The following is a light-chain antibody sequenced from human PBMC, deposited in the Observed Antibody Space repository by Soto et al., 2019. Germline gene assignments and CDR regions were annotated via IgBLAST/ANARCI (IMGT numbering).Light chain of an antibody. J-gene: IGKJ1*01. CDR3: QQYNNWPRT. Sequence: EIVMTQSPATLSVSPGERATLSCRASQSVSSNLAWYQQKPGQAPRLLLYGASTRATGIPARFSGSGSGTEFTLTISSLQSEDFAFYYWQQYNNWPRTFGQGTKVEIK. CDR1: QSVSSN. CDR2: GAS. V-gene: IGKV3-15*01.